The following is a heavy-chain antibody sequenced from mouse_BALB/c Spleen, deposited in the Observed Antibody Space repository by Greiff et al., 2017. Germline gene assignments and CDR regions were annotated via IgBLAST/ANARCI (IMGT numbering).Heavy chain of an antibody. CDR2: IRNKANGYTS. D-gene: IGHD4-1*01. CDR3: GRGGHNWDDY. Sequence: EVKLVESGGGLVQPGGSLRLSCATSGFTFTDYYMSWVRQPPGKALEWLGFIRNKANGYTSEYSASVKGRFTISRDNSQSILYLQMNTLRAEDSATNDCGRGGHNWDDYWGQGTTLTVAS. V-gene: IGHV7-3*02. J-gene: IGHJ2*01. CDR1: GFTFTDYY.